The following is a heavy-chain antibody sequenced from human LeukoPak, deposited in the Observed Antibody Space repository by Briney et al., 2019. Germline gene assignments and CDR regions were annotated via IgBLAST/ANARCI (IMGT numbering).Heavy chain of an antibody. CDR2: ISYDGSNK. V-gene: IGHV3-30*04. D-gene: IGHD3-10*01. J-gene: IGHJ5*02. Sequence: PGGSLRLSCAASGFTFSSYAMHWVRQAPGKGLEWVAVISYDGSNKYYADSVKGRFTISRDNSKNTLYLQMDRLRAEDTAVYYCASAPGSKRRGNWFDPWGQGTLVTVSS. CDR3: ASAPGSKRRGNWFDP. CDR1: GFTFSSYA.